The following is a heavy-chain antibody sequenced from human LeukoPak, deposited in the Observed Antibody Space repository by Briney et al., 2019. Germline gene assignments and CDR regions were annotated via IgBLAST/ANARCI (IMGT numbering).Heavy chain of an antibody. CDR3: ARHPSGSSFDY. CDR1: GGSIRSSSYY. Sequence: SETLSLTCSVSGGSIRSSSYYWGWIRQPPGKGLEWIGTIHYTGSTYYTPTLKSRVTVSVDTSNNQFSLKVSSVTAADTAVYYCARHPSGSSFDYWGQGTLVAVSS. J-gene: IGHJ4*02. CDR2: IHYTGST. D-gene: IGHD1-26*01. V-gene: IGHV4-39*01.